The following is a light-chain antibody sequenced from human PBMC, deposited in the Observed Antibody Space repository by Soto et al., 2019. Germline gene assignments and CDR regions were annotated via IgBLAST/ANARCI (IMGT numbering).Light chain of an antibody. J-gene: IGKJ4*01. Sequence: VVMTQSPATLSVSPGERATLSCRASQSVSTNLAWYQHHPGQAPRLLIYGASTRATGIPARFSGSGSGTEFTLNISSLQSEDFAVYYCQQYNNWLTFGGGTKVEI. CDR1: QSVSTN. V-gene: IGKV3-15*01. CDR2: GAS. CDR3: QQYNNWLT.